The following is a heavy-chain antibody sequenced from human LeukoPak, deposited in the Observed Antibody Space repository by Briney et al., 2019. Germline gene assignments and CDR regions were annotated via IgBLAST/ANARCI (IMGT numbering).Heavy chain of an antibody. D-gene: IGHD2-2*01. CDR2: INHSGST. CDR3: ARAVPAAIRYYGMDV. Sequence: PSETLSLTCAVYGGSFSGYYWSWIRQPPGKGLEWIGEINHSGSTNYNPSLKSRVTISVDTSKNQFSLKLSSVTAADTAVYNCARAVPAAIRYYGMDVWGQGTTVTVSS. CDR1: GGSFSGYY. J-gene: IGHJ6*02. V-gene: IGHV4-34*01.